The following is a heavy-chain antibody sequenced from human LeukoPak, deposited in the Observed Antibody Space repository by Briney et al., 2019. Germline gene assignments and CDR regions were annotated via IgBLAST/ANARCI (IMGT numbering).Heavy chain of an antibody. CDR3: ARDYDILTGYYI. CDR2: IFYSGST. J-gene: IGHJ4*02. Sequence: SETLSLTCTVSGGSISTSNYYWGWIRQPPGKGLEWIGNIFYSGSTYYNPSLKSRVTISVDTSKSQFSMKLSSVTAGDTAVYYCARDYDILTGYYIWGQGTLVTVSS. D-gene: IGHD3-9*01. CDR1: GGSISTSNYY. V-gene: IGHV4-39*07.